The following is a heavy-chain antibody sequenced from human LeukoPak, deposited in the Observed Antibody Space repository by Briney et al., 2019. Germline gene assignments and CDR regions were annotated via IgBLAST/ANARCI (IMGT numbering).Heavy chain of an antibody. D-gene: IGHD3-9*01. V-gene: IGHV1-18*01. Sequence: ASVKVSCKASGYTFTSYGIGWVRQAPGQGLEWMGWISAYNGNTNYAQKLPGRVTMTTDTSTSTAYMELRSLRSDDTAVYYCARHDILTGGGTFDPWGQGTLVTVSS. J-gene: IGHJ5*02. CDR2: ISAYNGNT. CDR3: ARHDILTGGGTFDP. CDR1: GYTFTSYG.